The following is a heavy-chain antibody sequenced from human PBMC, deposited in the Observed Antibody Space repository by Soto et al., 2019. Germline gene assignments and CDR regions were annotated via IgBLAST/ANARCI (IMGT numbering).Heavy chain of an antibody. CDR3: AKDSGPSGYYYDSSGYLAY. CDR2: ISYDGINK. V-gene: IGHV3-30*18. Sequence: HPEGSLRLSYTASGFTFSSYGMHWVRQAPGKGLERVAVISYDGINKYYADSVKGRFTISRDNSKNTLYLQMNSLRAEYTAVYYCAKDSGPSGYYYDSSGYLAYWGQGT. J-gene: IGHJ4*02. CDR1: GFTFSSYG. D-gene: IGHD3-22*01.